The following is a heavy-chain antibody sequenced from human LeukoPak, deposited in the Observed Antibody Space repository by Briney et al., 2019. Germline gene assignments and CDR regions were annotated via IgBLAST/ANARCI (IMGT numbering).Heavy chain of an antibody. Sequence: GASVKVSCKAFGYTFTGYWMHWVRQAPGQGPEWMGVISPSGGSTIYAQKFKGRVTLTRDMSTSTDYLELSSLRSEDTAVYYCARFNSVQGEAWWFNPWGQGTLVTVFS. CDR3: ARFNSVQGEAWWFNP. CDR2: ISPSGGST. V-gene: IGHV1-46*01. J-gene: IGHJ5*02. D-gene: IGHD2-21*01. CDR1: GYTFTGYW.